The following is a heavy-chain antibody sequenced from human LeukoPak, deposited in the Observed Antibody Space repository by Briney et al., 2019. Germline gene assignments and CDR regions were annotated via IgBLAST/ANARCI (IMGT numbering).Heavy chain of an antibody. Sequence: GASVKVSCKASGYTFTNYYIHWVRQAPGHGLEWMGIIHPSGGGTSYAQKFQGRVTMTSDMSTNTLYMELSRLRSEDTAVYYCARSACSGDGCFLDYWGQGTLLTVSA. CDR2: IHPSGGGT. V-gene: IGHV1-46*01. D-gene: IGHD2-15*01. CDR1: GYTFTNYY. CDR3: ARSACSGDGCFLDY. J-gene: IGHJ4*02.